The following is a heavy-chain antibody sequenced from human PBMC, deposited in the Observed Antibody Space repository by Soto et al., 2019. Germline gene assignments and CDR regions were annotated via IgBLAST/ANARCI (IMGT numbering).Heavy chain of an antibody. Sequence: ASVKVSCKVSGYTLTELSMHWVRQAPGKGLEWMGGFDPEDGETIYAQKFQGRVTMTEDTSTDTAYMELSSLRSEDTAVYYCATDLPSVLRYFDCLLWHSFPPAGMDFWGPGTMVTLSS. CDR1: GYTLTELS. V-gene: IGHV1-24*01. CDR3: ATDLPSVLRYFDCLLWHSFPPAGMDF. CDR2: FDPEDGET. J-gene: IGHJ6*02. D-gene: IGHD3-9*01.